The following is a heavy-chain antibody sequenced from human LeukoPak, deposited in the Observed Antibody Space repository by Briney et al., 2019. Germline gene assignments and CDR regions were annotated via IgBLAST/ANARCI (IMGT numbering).Heavy chain of an antibody. V-gene: IGHV1-69*01. CDR2: IIPSFGTA. D-gene: IGHD3-10*01. Sequence: GSAVKVSCKASGGTFSSYAISWVRQAPGQGLEWMGGIIPSFGTANYAQKFQGRVTITADESTSTAYMELSSLRPEDTAVYYCARGPFQITMVRGVIPGPLDYWGQGTLVTVSS. J-gene: IGHJ4*02. CDR3: ARGPFQITMVRGVIPGPLDY. CDR1: GGTFSSYA.